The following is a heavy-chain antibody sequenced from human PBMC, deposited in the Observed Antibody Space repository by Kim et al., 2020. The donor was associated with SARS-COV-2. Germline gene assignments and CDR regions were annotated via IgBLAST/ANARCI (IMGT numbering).Heavy chain of an antibody. J-gene: IGHJ4*02. CDR3: AGSQSPPNAFDY. Sequence: RYSPSFQGQVTISADKSISTAYLQWSSLKASDTAMYYCAGSQSPPNAFDYWGQGTLVTVSS. V-gene: IGHV5-51*01.